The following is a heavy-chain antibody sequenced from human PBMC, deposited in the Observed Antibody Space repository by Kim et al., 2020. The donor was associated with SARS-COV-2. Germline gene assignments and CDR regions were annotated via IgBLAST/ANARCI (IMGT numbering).Heavy chain of an antibody. CDR3: ARDRSGIAVAGRYYYYYGMDV. D-gene: IGHD6-19*01. V-gene: IGHV3-66*01. J-gene: IGHJ6*02. Sequence: FTISRDNSKNTLYLQMNSLRAEDTAVYYCARDRSGIAVAGRYYYYYGMDVWGQGTTVTVSS.